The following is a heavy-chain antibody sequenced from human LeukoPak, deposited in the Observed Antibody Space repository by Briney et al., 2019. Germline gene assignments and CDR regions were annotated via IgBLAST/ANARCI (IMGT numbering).Heavy chain of an antibody. Sequence: GGSLRLSCAVSGFTFSKYAMHWVRQAPGKGLEWVAVISYDGRNKFYADSVMGRFTISRDDSTNTMSLQMNSLRVDDTAVYYCVRDLVAGCQWGQGTLVTVSS. J-gene: IGHJ1*01. D-gene: IGHD6-19*01. V-gene: IGHV3-30*04. CDR3: VRDLVAGCQ. CDR1: GFTFSKYA. CDR2: ISYDGRNK.